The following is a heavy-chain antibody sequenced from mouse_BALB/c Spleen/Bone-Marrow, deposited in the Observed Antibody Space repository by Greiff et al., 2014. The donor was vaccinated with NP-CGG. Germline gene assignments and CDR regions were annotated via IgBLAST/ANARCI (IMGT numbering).Heavy chain of an antibody. CDR2: INPGSGGT. V-gene: IGHV1-54*01. CDR1: GYALTNYL. J-gene: IGHJ2*01. Sequence: QVQLQQSGAELVRPGTSVKVSCKASGYALTNYLIEWVKQRPGQGLEWIGVINPGSGGTNYNEKFKGKATLTADKSSSNAYMQLSSLTSDDSAVYFCARHYFDYWGQGTTLTVSS. CDR3: ARHYFDY.